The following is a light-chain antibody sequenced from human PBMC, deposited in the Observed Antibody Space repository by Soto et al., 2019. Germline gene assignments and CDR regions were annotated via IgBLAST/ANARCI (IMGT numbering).Light chain of an antibody. V-gene: IGLV2-14*01. CDR3: SSYTSNNTLVYV. CDR2: DVS. CDR1: SSDVGGYDY. Sequence: QSVLAQPASVSGSPGQSIAISCTGTSSDVGGYDYVSWYQQHPGKAPRLIIYDVSNRPSGISNRFSGSKSGNTASLTISGLQTEDDSYYYCSSYTSNNTLVYVFVTGSKVTV. J-gene: IGLJ1*01.